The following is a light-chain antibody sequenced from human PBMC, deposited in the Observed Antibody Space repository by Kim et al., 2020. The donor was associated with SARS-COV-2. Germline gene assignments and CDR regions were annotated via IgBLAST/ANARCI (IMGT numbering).Light chain of an antibody. CDR3: SAWDSSLSAWV. V-gene: IGLV10-54*01. J-gene: IGLJ3*02. Sequence: AGLTQPPSVSKDLRQTATLTCTGNSNNVGNQGAAWLQQHQGHPPKLLFYRNNNRPSGISERLSASRSGNTASLTITGLQPEDEADYYCSAWDSSLSAWVFGGGTQLTVL. CDR2: RNN. CDR1: SNNVGNQG.